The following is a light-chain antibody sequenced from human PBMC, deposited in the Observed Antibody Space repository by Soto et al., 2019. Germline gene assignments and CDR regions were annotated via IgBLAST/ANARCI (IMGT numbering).Light chain of an antibody. V-gene: IGLV2-14*01. Sequence: HSVLTQPASVSGSPGQSITISCTGTSSDVGGYNFVSWYQHHPGKAPKLMIYEVSNRPSGVSNRFSGSKSGNTASLTISGLQAEDEADYYCSSYTSSSTLDFGTGTKVTVL. CDR1: SSDVGGYNF. CDR3: SSYTSSSTLD. CDR2: EVS. J-gene: IGLJ1*01.